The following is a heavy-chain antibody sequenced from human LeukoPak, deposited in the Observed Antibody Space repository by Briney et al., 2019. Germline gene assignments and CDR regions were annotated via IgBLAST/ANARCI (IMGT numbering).Heavy chain of an antibody. CDR2: ISSSSSHK. CDR3: ATSDGAFDI. V-gene: IGHV3-21*01. Sequence: GGSLRLSCEASDFNFSGYTLNWVRQAPGKGLEWVSSISSSSSHKYYVDSVKGRFTISRDNAENSLYLQMNSLRVEDTAVYYCATSDGAFDIWGQGKMVTVSP. J-gene: IGHJ3*02. D-gene: IGHD5-24*01. CDR1: DFNFSGYT.